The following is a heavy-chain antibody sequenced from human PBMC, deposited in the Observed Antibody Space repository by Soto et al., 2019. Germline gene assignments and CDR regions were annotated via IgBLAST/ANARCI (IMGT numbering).Heavy chain of an antibody. CDR3: ARGNQYYYGSGSYYNNWFDP. CDR1: GGSFSGYY. Sequence: LSLTCAVYGGSFSGYYWSWIRQPPGKGLEWIGEINHSGSTNYNPSLKSRVTISVDTSKNQFSLELSSVTAADTAVYYCARGNQYYYGSGSYYNNWFDPWGQGTLVTVSS. V-gene: IGHV4-34*01. CDR2: INHSGST. J-gene: IGHJ5*02. D-gene: IGHD3-10*01.